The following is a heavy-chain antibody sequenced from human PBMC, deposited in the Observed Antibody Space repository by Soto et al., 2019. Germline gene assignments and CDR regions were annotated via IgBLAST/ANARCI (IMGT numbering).Heavy chain of an antibody. D-gene: IGHD6-13*01. CDR3: ARTLYSRCWYSLEYFPE. Sequence: LSCGASGFTFSSNSMNLVRQAPGKGLEWVSSISSSSSYIYYADSVKGRFTISRDNAKNSLYLQMNSMRAEDTAVYYCARTLYSRCWYSLEYFPERGQSSPVSVSS. CDR2: ISSSSSYI. V-gene: IGHV3-21*01. CDR1: GFTFSSNS. J-gene: IGHJ1*01.